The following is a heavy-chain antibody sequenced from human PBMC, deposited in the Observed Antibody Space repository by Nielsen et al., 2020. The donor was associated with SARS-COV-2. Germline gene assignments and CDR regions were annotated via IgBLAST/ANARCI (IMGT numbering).Heavy chain of an antibody. CDR3: AILNSYSTYYDY. J-gene: IGHJ4*02. Sequence: GGSLRLSCKGSGYSFTSYWISWVRQMPGKGLEWMGRIDPSDSYTNYSPSFQGHVTISADKSISTAYLQWSSLKASDTAMYYCAILNSYSTYYDYWGQGTLVTVSS. CDR1: GYSFTSYW. V-gene: IGHV5-10-1*01. D-gene: IGHD6-13*01. CDR2: IDPSDSYT.